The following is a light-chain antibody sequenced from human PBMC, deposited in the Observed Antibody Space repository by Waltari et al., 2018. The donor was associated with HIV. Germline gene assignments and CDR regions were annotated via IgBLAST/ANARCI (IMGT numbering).Light chain of an antibody. J-gene: IGLJ3*02. V-gene: IGLV1-40*01. Sequence: QSVLTQSPSVSGAPGQRVTISCTGSSSNIGAGYDVHWYQQLPGTAPKLLIYGNSNRPSGVPDRFSGSKSGTSASLAITGLQAEDEADYYCQSYDSSLHWVFGGGTKLTVL. CDR1: SSNIGAGYD. CDR3: QSYDSSLHWV. CDR2: GNS.